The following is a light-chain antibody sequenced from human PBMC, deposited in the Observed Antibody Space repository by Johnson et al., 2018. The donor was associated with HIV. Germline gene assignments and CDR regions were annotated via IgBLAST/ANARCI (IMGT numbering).Light chain of an antibody. Sequence: QSVLTQPPSVSAVPGQKVTISCSGSSSNIGDNYVSWYQQLPGAAPRLLIYENDKRPSGIPDRFSGSKSGTSATLGITGLQPGDEADYYCGTWDSSLSALNYVFGTGTKVTVL. CDR1: SSNIGDNY. CDR3: GTWDSSLSALNYV. CDR2: END. J-gene: IGLJ1*01. V-gene: IGLV1-51*02.